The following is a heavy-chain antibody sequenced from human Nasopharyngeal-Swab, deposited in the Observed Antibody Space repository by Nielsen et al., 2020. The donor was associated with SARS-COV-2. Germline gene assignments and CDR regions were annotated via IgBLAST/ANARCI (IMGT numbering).Heavy chain of an antibody. CDR3: ARVNSYGDYGGGDY. CDR2: ISSSSGSI. CDR1: GFTFSSYS. D-gene: IGHD4-17*01. V-gene: IGHV3-21*01. J-gene: IGHJ4*02. Sequence: GGSLRLSCAASGFTFSSYSMNWVRQAPGKGLEWVSSISSSSGSICYADPVKGRFTVSRDNAKNSLYLQMNSLRAEDTGVYYCARVNSYGDYGGGDYWGQGTLVTVSS.